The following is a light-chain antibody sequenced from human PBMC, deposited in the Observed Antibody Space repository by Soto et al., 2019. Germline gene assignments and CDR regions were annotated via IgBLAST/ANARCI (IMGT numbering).Light chain of an antibody. CDR2: EVT. V-gene: IGLV2-23*02. J-gene: IGLJ2*01. Sequence: QSVLTQPASVSGSPGQSITISCTGTNSDVGRYNLVSWYQQRPGQAPQVLIYEVTKRPSGVSDRFSGSQSGNTASLTISGLQAEDEGEYFCCSYASSTTYVIFGGGTKLTVL. CDR1: NSDVGRYNL. CDR3: CSYASSTTYVI.